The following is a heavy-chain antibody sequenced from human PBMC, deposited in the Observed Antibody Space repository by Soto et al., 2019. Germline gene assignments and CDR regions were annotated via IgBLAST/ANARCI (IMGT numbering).Heavy chain of an antibody. J-gene: IGHJ6*02. Sequence: GGSLRLSCAASGFTFSSYAMSWVRQAPGKGLEWVSAIIGSGGSTYYADSVKGRFTISRDNSKNTLYLQMNSLRAEDTAVYYCASQVGRGYSYGYYYYYGMDVWGQGTTVTVSS. D-gene: IGHD5-18*01. V-gene: IGHV3-23*01. CDR3: ASQVGRGYSYGYYYYYGMDV. CDR2: IIGSGGST. CDR1: GFTFSSYA.